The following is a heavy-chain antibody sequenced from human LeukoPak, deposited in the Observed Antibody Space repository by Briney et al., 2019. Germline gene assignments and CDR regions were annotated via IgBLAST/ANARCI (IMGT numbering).Heavy chain of an antibody. CDR1: GFTFSGYA. CDR2: ISGSGTGT. CDR3: AKRVVRGDPWRFDP. V-gene: IGHV3-23*01. D-gene: IGHD3-10*01. Sequence: GGSLRPSCTASGFTFSGYAMSWVRQAPGKGLEWVSSISGSGTGTYYADSVKGRFTISRDNSKNTLYLQMNSLRAEDTAVYYCAKRVVRGDPWRFDPWGQGTLVTVSS. J-gene: IGHJ5*02.